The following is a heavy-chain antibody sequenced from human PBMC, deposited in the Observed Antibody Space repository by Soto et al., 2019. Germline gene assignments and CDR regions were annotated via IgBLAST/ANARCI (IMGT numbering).Heavy chain of an antibody. V-gene: IGHV4-59*08. Sequence: SETLSLTCTVSGGSVSSYYWSWIRQPPGKGLEWIGYIYYSGSTNYNPSLKSRVTISVDTSKNQFSLKLSSVTAADTAVYYCARHLPLGILDYYYYGSAYDGYYFDYWGQGTLVTVS. CDR3: ARHLPLGILDYYYYGSAYDGYYFDY. D-gene: IGHD3-10*01. CDR1: GGSVSSYY. CDR2: IYYSGST. J-gene: IGHJ4*02.